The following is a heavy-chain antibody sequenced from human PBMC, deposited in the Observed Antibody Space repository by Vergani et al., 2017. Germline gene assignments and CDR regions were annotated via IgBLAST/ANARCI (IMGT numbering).Heavy chain of an antibody. CDR2: IFYSGST. Sequence: QLQLQESGPGLVKPSETLSLTCTVSGGSISRSSYYWGWIRQPPGKGLEWIGSIFYSGSTYYNPSRKSRVTISVDTSKNQFSLKLGSVTAADTAVYYCARGTPPAVDIWGQGTMVTVSA. J-gene: IGHJ3*02. CDR1: GGSISRSSYY. V-gene: IGHV4-39*01. D-gene: IGHD2-15*01. CDR3: ARGTPPAVDI.